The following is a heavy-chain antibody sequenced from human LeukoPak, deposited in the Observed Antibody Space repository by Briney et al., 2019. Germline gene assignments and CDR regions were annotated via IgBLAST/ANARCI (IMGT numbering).Heavy chain of an antibody. CDR3: AKGGGDYGDY. V-gene: IGHV3-23*01. CDR2: ISGSGGST. J-gene: IGHJ4*02. CDR1: GFTFSSYS. Sequence: GGSLRLSCAASGFTFSSYSMNWVRQAPGKGLEWVSAISGSGGSTYYADSVKGRFTISRDNSKNTLYLQMNSLRAEDTAVYYCAKGGGDYGDYWGQGTLVTVSS. D-gene: IGHD4-17*01.